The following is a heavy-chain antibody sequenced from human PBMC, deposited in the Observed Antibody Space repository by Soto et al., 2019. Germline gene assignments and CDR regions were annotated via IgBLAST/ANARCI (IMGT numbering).Heavy chain of an antibody. Sequence: EVQVVESGGGLVQPGGSLRLSCAASGFTFSDHYMDWVRQAPGKGLEWVCRIKNSANSYTTEYAASVKGRITISRDDSNSPLYRQIHSLKTEDTAVYDGARVGLGPPTRYFDYWGQGTLVTVSS. CDR3: ARVGLGPPTRYFDY. V-gene: IGHV3-72*01. CDR2: IKNSANSYTT. J-gene: IGHJ4*02. D-gene: IGHD1-26*01. CDR1: GFTFSDHY.